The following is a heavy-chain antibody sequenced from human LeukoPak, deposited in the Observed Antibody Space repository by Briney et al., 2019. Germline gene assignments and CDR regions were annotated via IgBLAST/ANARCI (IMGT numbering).Heavy chain of an antibody. CDR2: IYHNGNT. Sequence: SQTLSLTCAVSGGSTSSGGYSWSWIRQQPGKVLEWIGYIYHNGNTYYSPSLKSRVTISVDRSKNQLSLKLSSVTAADTAMYYCASGGYSYGFDYWGQGTLVTVSS. V-gene: IGHV4-30-2*01. D-gene: IGHD5-18*01. J-gene: IGHJ4*02. CDR3: ASGGYSYGFDY. CDR1: GGSTSSGGYS.